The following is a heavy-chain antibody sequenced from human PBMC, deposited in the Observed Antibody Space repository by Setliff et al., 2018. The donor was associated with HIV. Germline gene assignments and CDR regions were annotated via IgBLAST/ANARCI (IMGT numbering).Heavy chain of an antibody. Sequence: GASVKVSCKASGYTFTSYDINWVRQATGQGLEWMGWMNPNSGNTNYAQKLQGRVTMTTDTSTSTAYMELRSLRSDDTAVYYCAREGEVLRYFDWFQYGMDVWGQGTTVTVSS. J-gene: IGHJ6*02. CDR1: GYTFTSYD. CDR3: AREGEVLRYFDWFQYGMDV. D-gene: IGHD3-9*01. CDR2: MNPNSGNT. V-gene: IGHV1-18*01.